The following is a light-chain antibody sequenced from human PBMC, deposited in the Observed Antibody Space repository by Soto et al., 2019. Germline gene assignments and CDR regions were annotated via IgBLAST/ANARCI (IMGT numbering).Light chain of an antibody. V-gene: IGLV2-14*01. Sequence: QSVLTQPASVSGSPGQSITISCTGTSSDVGGYNYVSWYQQHPGKAPKLMIYDVSNRPSGVSNRFSGSKSGNTASLTISGLQAEDEADYYCRSYTSRRTLVFGTGTRSPS. CDR3: RSYTSRRTLV. CDR1: SSDVGGYNY. J-gene: IGLJ1*01. CDR2: DVS.